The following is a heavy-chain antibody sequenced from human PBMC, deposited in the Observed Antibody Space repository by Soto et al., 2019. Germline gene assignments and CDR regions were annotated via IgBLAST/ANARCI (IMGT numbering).Heavy chain of an antibody. CDR3: ASILLAAAGPPPDTNWFDP. V-gene: IGHV3-7*05. Sequence: GGSLRLSCAASGFTFSSYWMSWVRQAPGKGLEWVANIKQDGSEKYYVDSVKGRFTISRDNAKNSLYLKMNSLRSEDTAVYYCASILLAAAGPPPDTNWFDPWGQGTLVTVSS. CDR1: GFTFSSYW. D-gene: IGHD6-13*01. CDR2: IKQDGSEK. J-gene: IGHJ5*02.